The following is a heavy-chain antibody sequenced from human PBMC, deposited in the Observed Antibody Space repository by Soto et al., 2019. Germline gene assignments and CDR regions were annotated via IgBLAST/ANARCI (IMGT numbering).Heavy chain of an antibody. CDR3: ARGKILPVYGCMDG. Sequence: SETLSLPCTVCGDSIRSGNHYWSWIRQPPGKGLEWIGYIYYIGSTYYSPSLKSRVTISVDTSKNQFSLKLNSLTASDEAVYYCARGKILPVYGCMDGSGQRNTVALCS. D-gene: IGHD3-9*01. CDR2: IYYIGST. V-gene: IGHV4-30-4*01. J-gene: IGHJ6*02. CDR1: GDSIRSGNHY.